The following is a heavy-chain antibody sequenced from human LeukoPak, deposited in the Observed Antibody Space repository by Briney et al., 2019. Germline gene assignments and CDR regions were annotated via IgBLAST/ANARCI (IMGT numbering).Heavy chain of an antibody. CDR3: ASTHSSGWYDDWFDP. V-gene: IGHV1-69*05. Sequence: SVKVSCKASGGTFSSYAISWVRQAPGQWLEWMGRIIPIFGTANYAQKFQGRVTITTDESTSTAYMELSSLRSEDTAVYYCASTHSSGWYDDWFDPWGQGTLVTVSS. CDR2: IIPIFGTA. J-gene: IGHJ5*02. D-gene: IGHD6-19*01. CDR1: GGTFSSYA.